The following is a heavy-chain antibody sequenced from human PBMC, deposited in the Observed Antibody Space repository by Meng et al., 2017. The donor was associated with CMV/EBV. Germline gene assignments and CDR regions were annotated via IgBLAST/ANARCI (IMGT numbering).Heavy chain of an antibody. J-gene: IGHJ6*02. V-gene: IGHV1-69*02. D-gene: IGHD2-21*02. CDR3: ASLAYCGGDCYGFYYYYGMDV. CDR1: YT. CDR2: IIPILGIA. Sequence: YTSSWVRQAPGQGLEWMGRIIPILGIANYAQKFQGRVTITADKSTSTAYMELSSLRSEDTAVYYCASLAYCGGDCYGFYYYYGMDVWGQGTTVTVSS.